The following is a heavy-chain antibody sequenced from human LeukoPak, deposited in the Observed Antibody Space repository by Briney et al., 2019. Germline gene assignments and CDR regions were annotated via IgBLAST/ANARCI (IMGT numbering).Heavy chain of an antibody. Sequence: AVKVSCQASGRTFTSYAISWVRQAPGQGLAWMGGIIPIFGTPNYAQKFQGRVTITADESTSTAYMELRSLRSEDTAVYYCAREGSIAGGATFPLDYWGQGTLVTVSS. CDR1: GRTFTSYA. J-gene: IGHJ4*02. D-gene: IGHD6-6*01. CDR2: IIPIFGTP. CDR3: AREGSIAGGATFPLDY. V-gene: IGHV1-69*13.